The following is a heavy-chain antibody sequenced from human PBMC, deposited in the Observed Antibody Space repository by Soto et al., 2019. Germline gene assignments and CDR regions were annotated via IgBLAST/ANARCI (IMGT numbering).Heavy chain of an antibody. CDR2: IIPIFGTA. D-gene: IGHD6-13*01. Sequence: SVKVSCKASGGTFSSYAISWVRQAPGQGLEWMGGIIPIFGTANYAQKFQGRVTITADESTSTSYMELSSLRSEDTAVYYCARGQQPTETVCFDPWGQGTLVTV. CDR3: ARGQQPTETVCFDP. CDR1: GGTFSSYA. V-gene: IGHV1-69*13. J-gene: IGHJ5*02.